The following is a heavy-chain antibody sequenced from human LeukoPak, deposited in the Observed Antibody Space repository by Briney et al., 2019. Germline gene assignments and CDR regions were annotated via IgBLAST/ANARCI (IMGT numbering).Heavy chain of an antibody. D-gene: IGHD5-18*01. CDR3: ARKPKGYSYGQAPAELSDAFDI. V-gene: IGHV4-30-2*01. J-gene: IGHJ3*02. Sequence: PSETLSLTCAVSGGSISSGGYSWCWIRQPPGKGLEWIGYIYHSGSTYYNPSLKSRVTISVDRSKNQFSLKLSSVTAADTAVYYCARKPKGYSYGQAPAELSDAFDIWGQGTMVTVSS. CDR2: IYHSGST. CDR1: GGSISSGGYS.